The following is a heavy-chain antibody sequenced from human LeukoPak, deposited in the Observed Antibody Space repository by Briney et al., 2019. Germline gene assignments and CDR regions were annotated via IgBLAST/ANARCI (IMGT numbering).Heavy chain of an antibody. D-gene: IGHD3-9*01. V-gene: IGHV3-11*01. CDR1: QIIFNNYA. Sequence: GGSLRLSCAASQIIFNNYAMSWVRQAPGKGLEWLSYISVSGSTIYYADSVKGRFTISRDNAKNSLYLQMNSLRAEDTAVYYCARAHPHYDILTGYNYWGQGTLVTVSS. CDR3: ARAHPHYDILTGYNY. J-gene: IGHJ4*02. CDR2: ISVSGSTI.